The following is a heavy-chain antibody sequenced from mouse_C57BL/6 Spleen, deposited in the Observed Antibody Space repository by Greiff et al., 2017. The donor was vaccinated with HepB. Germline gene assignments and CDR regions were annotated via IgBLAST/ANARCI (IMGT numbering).Heavy chain of an antibody. D-gene: IGHD1-1*01. CDR1: GYTFTSYW. V-gene: IGHV1-50*01. J-gene: IGHJ1*03. Sequence: VQLQQSGAELVKPGASVKLSCKASGYTFTSYWMQWVKQRPGQGLVWIGEIDPSDSYTNYNQKFKGKATLTVDTSSSTAYMQLSSLTSEDSAVYYCARKVITTVVARGYFDVWGTGTTVTVSS. CDR3: ARKVITTVVARGYFDV. CDR2: IDPSDSYT.